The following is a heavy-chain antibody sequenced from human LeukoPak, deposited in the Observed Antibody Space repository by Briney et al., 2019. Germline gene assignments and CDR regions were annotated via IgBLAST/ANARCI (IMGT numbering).Heavy chain of an antibody. CDR3: ARGGDSSGYEGRFDP. V-gene: IGHV4-38-2*02. CDR1: GYSISSGYY. Sequence: SSETLSLTCTVSGYSISSGYYWGWIRQPPGKGLDWIAYIYYTGSTYYNPSLKSRVTISLDTSKNQFSLKLTSVTAADTAVYYCARGGDSSGYEGRFDPWGQGTLVTVSS. D-gene: IGHD3-22*01. J-gene: IGHJ5*02. CDR2: IYYTGST.